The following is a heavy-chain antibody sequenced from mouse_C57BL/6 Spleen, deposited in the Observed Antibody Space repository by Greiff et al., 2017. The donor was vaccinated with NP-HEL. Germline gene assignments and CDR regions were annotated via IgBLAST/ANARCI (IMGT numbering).Heavy chain of an antibody. CDR3: ARYYGTGFAY. Sequence: QVQLQQPGAELVKPGASVKLSCKASGYTFTSYWMHWVKQRPGQGLEWIGMIHPNSGSTNYNEKFKSKATLTVDKSSSTAYMQISSLTSEDSAVYYCARYYGTGFAYWGQGTLVTVSA. CDR1: GYTFTSYW. J-gene: IGHJ3*01. D-gene: IGHD1-1*02. CDR2: IHPNSGST. V-gene: IGHV1-64*01.